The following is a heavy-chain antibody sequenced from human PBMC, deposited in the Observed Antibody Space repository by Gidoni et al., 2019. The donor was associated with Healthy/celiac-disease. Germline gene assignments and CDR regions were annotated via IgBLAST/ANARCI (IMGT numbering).Heavy chain of an antibody. V-gene: IGHV1-46*01. CDR3: ARGSERVVRGVIARRDWFDP. Sequence: QVQLVQSGAEVKKPGSSVKVSCKASGYTFTSFYMHWVRQAPGQGLEWMGIINPSGGSTSYEQKFQGRVTMTRDTSTSTVYMELSSLRSEDTAVYYCARGSERVVRGVIARRDWFDPWGQGTLVTVSS. CDR1: GYTFTSFY. D-gene: IGHD3-10*01. J-gene: IGHJ5*02. CDR2: INPSGGST.